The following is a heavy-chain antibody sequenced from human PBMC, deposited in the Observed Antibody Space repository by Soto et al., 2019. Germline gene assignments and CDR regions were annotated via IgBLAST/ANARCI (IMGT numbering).Heavy chain of an antibody. CDR3: AREGQAPYYYYGMDV. CDR1: GYTFTNYG. V-gene: IGHV1-18*01. CDR2: ISGYNGNT. J-gene: IGHJ6*02. Sequence: QVQVVQSGDEVKKPGASVKVSCKASGYTFTNYGFSWVRQAPGQGLEWMGWISGYNGNTKYAGKFQGRVTMTTDTSTSTAHMEQRSLRSDDTAVYYCAREGQAPYYYYGMDVWGQGTAVTVSS.